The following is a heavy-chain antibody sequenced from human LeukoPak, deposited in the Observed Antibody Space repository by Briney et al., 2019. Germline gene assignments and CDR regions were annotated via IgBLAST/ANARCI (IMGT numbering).Heavy chain of an antibody. CDR2: INPSGGST. Sequence: ASVTVSCKASGYTFTSYYMHWVRQAPGQGLEWMGIINPSGGSTSYAQKFQGRVTMTRDMSTSTVYMELSSLRSEDTAVYYCARVGYCSSTSCSNDAFDIWGQGTMVTVSS. CDR1: GYTFTSYY. J-gene: IGHJ3*02. CDR3: ARVGYCSSTSCSNDAFDI. V-gene: IGHV1-46*01. D-gene: IGHD2-2*01.